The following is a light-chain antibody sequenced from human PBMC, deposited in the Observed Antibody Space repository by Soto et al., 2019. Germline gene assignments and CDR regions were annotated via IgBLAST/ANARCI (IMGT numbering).Light chain of an antibody. V-gene: IGKV3-11*01. J-gene: IGKJ1*01. CDR3: QQRSNWPRT. Sequence: EIVLTQSPGTLSLSPGERATLSCRASQSVSSYLAWYQQKPGQAPRLLIYEASNRATGIPARFSGSGSGTDFTLTISSLEPADFAVYYCQQRSNWPRTFGQGTKVEIK. CDR2: EAS. CDR1: QSVSSY.